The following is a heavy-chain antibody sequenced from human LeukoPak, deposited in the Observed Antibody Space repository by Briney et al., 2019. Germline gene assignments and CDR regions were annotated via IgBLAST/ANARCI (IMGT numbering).Heavy chain of an antibody. J-gene: IGHJ4*02. V-gene: IGHV4-39*01. D-gene: IGHD5-18*01. Sequence: PSETLSLTCTVSGGSISSSSYYWGWIRQPPGKGLEWIGSIYYSGSTYYNPSLKSRVTISVDTSKNQFSLKLSSVTAADTAVYYCARQNFESAMVRVYYFDYWGQGTLVTVSS. CDR1: GGSISSSSYY. CDR3: ARQNFESAMVRVYYFDY. CDR2: IYYSGST.